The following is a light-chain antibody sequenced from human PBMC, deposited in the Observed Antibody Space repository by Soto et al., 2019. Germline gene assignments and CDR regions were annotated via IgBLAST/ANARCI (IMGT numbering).Light chain of an antibody. J-gene: IGKJ1*01. Sequence: DIVLTQSPGTLSLSPGERASLSCRASQSVSSGHLAWYQQKPGQAPRLLIHGASSRATGIPDRFCGSGSGTDFTLTISRLEPEDYPVYYCQQYGHSLWTFGQGTKADIK. V-gene: IGKV3-20*01. CDR1: QSVSSGH. CDR3: QQYGHSLWT. CDR2: GAS.